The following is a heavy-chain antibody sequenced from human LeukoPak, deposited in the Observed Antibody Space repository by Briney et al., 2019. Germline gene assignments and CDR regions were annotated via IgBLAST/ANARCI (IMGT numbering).Heavy chain of an antibody. CDR2: IDPSDSYT. CDR1: GYSFTSYW. Sequence: GESQRISCKGSGYSFTSYWISWVRQMPGKGLEWMGRIDPSDSYTNYRPSFQGHVTISADKSISTAYLQWSSLKASDTAMYYCARRNYYGSGSYYALSYWCQGTLVTVSS. J-gene: IGHJ4*02. V-gene: IGHV5-10-1*01. D-gene: IGHD3-10*01. CDR3: ARRNYYGSGSYYALSY.